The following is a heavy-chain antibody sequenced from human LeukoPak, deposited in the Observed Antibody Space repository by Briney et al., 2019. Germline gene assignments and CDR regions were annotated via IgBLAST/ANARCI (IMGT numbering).Heavy chain of an antibody. J-gene: IGHJ3*02. CDR1: GFTFSDNY. D-gene: IGHD2-2*01. CDR3: ARFTGYCSGTSCYPNAFDI. Sequence: GGSLRLSCAASGFTFSDNYMSWIRQAPGKGLEWVSYISSSGSIYYADSVKGRFTISRDNAKNSLYLQMNSLRAEDTAVYYCARFTGYCSGTSCYPNAFDIWGQGTMVTVSS. V-gene: IGHV3-11*04. CDR2: ISSSGSI.